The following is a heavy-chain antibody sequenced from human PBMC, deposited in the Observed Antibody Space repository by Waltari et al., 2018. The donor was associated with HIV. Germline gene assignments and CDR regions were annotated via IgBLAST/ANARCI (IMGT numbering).Heavy chain of an antibody. D-gene: IGHD1-20*01. CDR3: TTPDNWSDGMSFDY. Sequence: EVQLVESGGGLVNPVASLRLSCAAPGFTCAKAWVSRVSLAPGQGLGWVGRTKRKTDGGTTDYAAPVKGRVIISIDVSKNTLYLQMNSLKIEDTAIYYCTTPDNWSDGMSFDYWGQGTLVTVSS. V-gene: IGHV3-15*01. CDR1: GFTCAKAW. J-gene: IGHJ4*02. CDR2: TKRKTDGGTT.